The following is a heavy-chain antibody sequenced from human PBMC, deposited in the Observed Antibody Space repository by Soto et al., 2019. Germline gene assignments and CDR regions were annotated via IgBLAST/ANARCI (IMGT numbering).Heavy chain of an antibody. CDR2: INAGNGNT. CDR3: ARSSIAAPRNWFDP. V-gene: IGHV1-3*01. J-gene: IGHJ5*02. Sequence: ASVKVSCKASGYTFTSYAMHWVRQAPGQRLEWMGWINAGNGNTKYSQKFQGRVTITRDTSASTAYMELSSLRSEDTAVYYCARSSIAAPRNWFDPWGQGTLVTAPQ. CDR1: GYTFTSYA. D-gene: IGHD6-6*01.